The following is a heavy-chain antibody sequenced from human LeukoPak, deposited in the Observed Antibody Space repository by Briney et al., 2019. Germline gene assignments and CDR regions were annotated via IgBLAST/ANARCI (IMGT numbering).Heavy chain of an antibody. CDR3: ARASEGYLFGLYYFDY. D-gene: IGHD3-10*01. J-gene: IGHJ4*02. Sequence: PGGSLRLSCAASGFTFSSYSMNWVRQAPGKGLEWVSSISSSSSYIYYADSVKGRFTISRDNAKNSLYLQMNSLRAEDTAVYYCARASEGYLFGLYYFDYWGQGTLVTVSS. CDR1: GFTFSSYS. CDR2: ISSSSSYI. V-gene: IGHV3-21*01.